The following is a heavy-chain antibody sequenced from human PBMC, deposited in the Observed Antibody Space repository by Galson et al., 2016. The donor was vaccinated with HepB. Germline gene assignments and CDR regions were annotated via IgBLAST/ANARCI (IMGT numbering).Heavy chain of an antibody. Sequence: SVKVSCKASGGTFSSYAITWVRQAPGQGLEWMGGIIPVSDTTNYAQKFQGRVTITADESASTVYMELSSLRSEDTAVFYCARGEWVRVSGTYHYYGMDVWGQGTTVTVSS. CDR3: ARGEWVRVSGTYHYYGMDV. V-gene: IGHV1-69*13. J-gene: IGHJ6*02. CDR2: IIPVSDTT. D-gene: IGHD5-12*01. CDR1: GGTFSSYA.